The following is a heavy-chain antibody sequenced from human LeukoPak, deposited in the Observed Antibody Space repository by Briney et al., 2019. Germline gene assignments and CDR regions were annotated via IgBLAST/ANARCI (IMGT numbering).Heavy chain of an antibody. V-gene: IGHV4-59*01. Sequence: SETLSLTCTVSGGSISSYYWSWIRQPPGKGLEWIGYIYYSGSTNYNPSLKSRVTISVDTSKNQFSLKLSSVTAADTAVYYCARGEYSYAAAFGIWGQGTMVTVSS. J-gene: IGHJ3*02. CDR1: GGSISSYY. D-gene: IGHD5-18*01. CDR2: IYYSGST. CDR3: ARGEYSYAAAFGI.